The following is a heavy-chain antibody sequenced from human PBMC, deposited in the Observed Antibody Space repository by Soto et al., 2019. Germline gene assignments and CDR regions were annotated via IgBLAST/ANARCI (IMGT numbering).Heavy chain of an antibody. CDR1: GGTFSSYA. CDR2: IIAISGTA. D-gene: IGHD2-2*01. V-gene: IGHV1-69*01. Sequence: QVQLVQSGAEVKKPGSSVKVSCKASGGTFSSYAISWVRQAPGQGLEWMGGIIAISGTANYAQKFQGRVTITANESTSTAYMELSNLRSEDTAVYYCARSQGSSTSLEIYYYYYYGMDVWGQGTTVTVSS. CDR3: ARSQGSSTSLEIYYYYYYGMDV. J-gene: IGHJ6*02.